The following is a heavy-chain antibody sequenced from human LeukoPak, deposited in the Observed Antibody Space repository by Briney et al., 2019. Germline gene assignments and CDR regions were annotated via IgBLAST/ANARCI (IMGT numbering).Heavy chain of an antibody. D-gene: IGHD1-26*01. V-gene: IGHV1-8*03. CDR1: GYTFTSYD. CDR3: ARGRGLPSLTRDYYYMDV. CDR2: MNPNSGNT. Sequence: GASVKVSCKASGYTFTSYDINWVRQATGQGLEWMGWMNPNSGNTGYAQKFQGRVTITRNTSISTAYMELSSLRSEDTAVYYCARGRGLPSLTRDYYYMDVWGKGTTVTVSS. J-gene: IGHJ6*03.